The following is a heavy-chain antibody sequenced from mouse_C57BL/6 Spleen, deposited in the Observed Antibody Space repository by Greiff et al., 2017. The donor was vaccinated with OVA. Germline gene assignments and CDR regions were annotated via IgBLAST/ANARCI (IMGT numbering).Heavy chain of an antibody. Sequence: VMLVESGAELARPGASVKLSCKASGYTFTSYGISWVKQRTGQGLEWIGEIYPRSGNTYYNEKFKGKATLTADKSSSTAYMELRSLTSEDSAVYFCARFSAYYAMDYWGQGTSVTVSS. CDR3: ARFSAYYAMDY. D-gene: IGHD3-1*01. CDR2: IYPRSGNT. CDR1: GYTFTSYG. V-gene: IGHV1-81*01. J-gene: IGHJ4*01.